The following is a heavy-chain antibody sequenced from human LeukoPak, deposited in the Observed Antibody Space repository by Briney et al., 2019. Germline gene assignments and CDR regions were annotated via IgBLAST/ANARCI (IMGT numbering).Heavy chain of an antibody. J-gene: IGHJ4*02. Sequence: PWESLKISCRGSGYSFNTYWIGWVRQMPGKGLEWMGIIYPGDSDTSYSPSFQGQVTMSADKSINTAYLQWSSLKASDTAMYYCARRQGCSSTSCPPDYWGQGTLVTVSS. D-gene: IGHD2-2*01. CDR1: GYSFNTYW. V-gene: IGHV5-51*01. CDR3: ARRQGCSSTSCPPDY. CDR2: IYPGDSDT.